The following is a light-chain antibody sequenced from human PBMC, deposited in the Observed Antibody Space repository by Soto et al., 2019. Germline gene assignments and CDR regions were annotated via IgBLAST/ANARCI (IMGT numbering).Light chain of an antibody. CDR1: SSNIGSNY. J-gene: IGLJ3*02. Sequence: QSVLTQPPSASGTPGQTVTMSCSGSSSNIGSNYVYWYQQLPGTAPKLLIYRNNQRPSGVPDRFSGSKSGTSASLAISGLRSEDEADYYCAAWDDSLTGVFGGGTKVTVL. CDR3: AAWDDSLTGV. CDR2: RNN. V-gene: IGLV1-47*01.